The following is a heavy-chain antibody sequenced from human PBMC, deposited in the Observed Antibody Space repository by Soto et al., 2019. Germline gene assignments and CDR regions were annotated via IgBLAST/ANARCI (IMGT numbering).Heavy chain of an antibody. CDR3: ARARDIVVVPAALYTDLGY. Sequence: GGSLRLSCAASGFTFSSYSMNWVRQAPGDGLEWVSSISSSSSYIYYADSVKGRFTISRDNAKNSLYLQMNSLRAEDTAVYYCARARDIVVVPAALYTDLGYWGQGTLVTVSS. D-gene: IGHD2-2*01. J-gene: IGHJ4*02. V-gene: IGHV3-21*01. CDR2: ISSSSSYI. CDR1: GFTFSSYS.